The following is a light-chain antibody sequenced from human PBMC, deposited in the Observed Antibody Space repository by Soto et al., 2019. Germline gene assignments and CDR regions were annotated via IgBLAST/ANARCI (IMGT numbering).Light chain of an antibody. Sequence: EVVMTQSPGTLSVSLGESATPSCRASQSVDGYLAWYQQKPGQAHRLLIYGASTRATGVTARFRGGGSGTDFTLTISSLETEDFAVYYCQQRSNWPRTFGQGTKVDIK. CDR3: QQRSNWPRT. CDR1: QSVDGY. V-gene: IGKV3-11*01. J-gene: IGKJ1*01. CDR2: GAS.